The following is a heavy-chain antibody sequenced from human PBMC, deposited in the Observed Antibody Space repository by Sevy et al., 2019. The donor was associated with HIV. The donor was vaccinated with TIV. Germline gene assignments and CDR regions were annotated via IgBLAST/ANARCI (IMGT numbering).Heavy chain of an antibody. CDR1: GGTFSSYA. V-gene: IGHV1-69*13. CDR3: ASQGDRYYYGSGRSSYYFDY. CDR2: IIPIFGTA. Sequence: ASVKVSCKASGGTFSSYAISWVRQAPGQGLEWMGGIIPIFGTANYAQKFQGRVTITADESTGTAYMELSSLRSEDTAVYYCASQGDRYYYGSGRSSYYFDYWGQGTLVTVSS. D-gene: IGHD3-10*01. J-gene: IGHJ4*02.